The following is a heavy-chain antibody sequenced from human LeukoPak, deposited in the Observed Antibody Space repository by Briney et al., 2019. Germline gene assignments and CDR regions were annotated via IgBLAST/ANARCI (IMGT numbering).Heavy chain of an antibody. D-gene: IGHD5-18*01. CDR3: ASLDTAKQPLANH. V-gene: IGHV3-21*04. J-gene: IGHJ5*02. Sequence: GGSLRLSCAASGFTFTTYSMNWVRQAPGKGLEWVSSISTSSSYIYYADSVKGRFTISKNSAKNSLYLQMNTLRVEDTAMYYCASLDTAKQPLANHWGQGTLVTVSS. CDR2: ISTSSSYI. CDR1: GFTFTTYS.